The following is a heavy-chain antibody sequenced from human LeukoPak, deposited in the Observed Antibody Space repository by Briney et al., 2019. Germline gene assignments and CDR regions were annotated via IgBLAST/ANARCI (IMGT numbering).Heavy chain of an antibody. Sequence: SETLSLTCAISGGSITSSNWWTWVRQPPGKGLEWVGEIYLRGNTNYNPSLESRVSISVDESKTQLSLRLESVTAADTAVYYCARGTITTVTDSWGPGTLVTVSS. CDR2: IYLRGNT. CDR1: GGSITSSNW. CDR3: ARGTITTVTDS. D-gene: IGHD4-17*01. V-gene: IGHV4-4*02. J-gene: IGHJ4*02.